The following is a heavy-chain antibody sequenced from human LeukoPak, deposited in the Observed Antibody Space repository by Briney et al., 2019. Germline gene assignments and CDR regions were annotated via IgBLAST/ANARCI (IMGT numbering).Heavy chain of an antibody. D-gene: IGHD4-23*01. Sequence: PSETLSLTCAVYGGSFSGYYWSWIRQLPGKGLEWIGYIYYSGSTNYNPSLKSRVTISVDTSKNQFSLKLSSVTAADTAVYYCAAQEEPSTVVRHWGQGTLVTVSS. V-gene: IGHV4-59*08. CDR3: AAQEEPSTVVRH. CDR2: IYYSGST. CDR1: GGSFSGYY. J-gene: IGHJ4*02.